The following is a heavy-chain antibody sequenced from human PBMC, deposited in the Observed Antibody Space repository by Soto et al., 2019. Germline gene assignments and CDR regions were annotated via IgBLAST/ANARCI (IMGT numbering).Heavy chain of an antibody. V-gene: IGHV4-34*01. Sequence: PSETLSLTCAVYGGSFSGYYWSWICQPPGKGLEWIGEINHSGSTNYNPSLKSRVTISVDTSKNQFSLKLSSVTAADTAVYYCARGQGRYFDWLLFPHNWFDPWGQGTLVTVSS. J-gene: IGHJ5*02. CDR3: ARGQGRYFDWLLFPHNWFDP. D-gene: IGHD3-9*01. CDR2: INHSGST. CDR1: GGSFSGYY.